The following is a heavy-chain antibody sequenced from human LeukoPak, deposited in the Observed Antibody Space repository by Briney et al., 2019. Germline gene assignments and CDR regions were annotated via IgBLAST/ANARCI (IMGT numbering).Heavy chain of an antibody. V-gene: IGHV3-53*01. J-gene: IGHJ4*02. CDR3: ARDIGFWSGYYTIRGDY. Sequence: GGSLRLSCAASGFTVSSNYMSWVRQAPGKGLEWVSVIYSGGSTFYADSVKGRFTISRDNSKNTLYLQMNSLRAEDTAVYYCARDIGFWSGYYTIRGDYWGQGTLVTVSS. CDR2: IYSGGST. CDR1: GFTVSSNY. D-gene: IGHD3-3*01.